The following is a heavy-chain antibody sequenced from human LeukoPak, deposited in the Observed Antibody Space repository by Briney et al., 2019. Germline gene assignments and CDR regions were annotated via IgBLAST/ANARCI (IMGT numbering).Heavy chain of an antibody. D-gene: IGHD2/OR15-2a*01. CDR2: ISSSGSTI. Sequence: GGSLRLSCAASGFTFSSYEMNWVRQAPGKGLEWISYISSSGSTIYYADSVKGRYTISRDNAKNSLYLQMSSLRAEDTAVYYCASLDRGYYYSFDYWGQGTLVTVSS. V-gene: IGHV3-48*03. CDR1: GFTFSSYE. CDR3: ASLDRGYYYSFDY. J-gene: IGHJ4*02.